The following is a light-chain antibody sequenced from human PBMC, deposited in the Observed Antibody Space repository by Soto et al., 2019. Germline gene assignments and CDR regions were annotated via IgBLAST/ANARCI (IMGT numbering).Light chain of an antibody. J-gene: IGKJ1*01. Sequence: EIVMTQSPATLSVSPGERATLSCRASQSVSSNLVWYQQKPGQAPRLLIYGASTRATGIPARFSGSGSGTEFTLTISSLQSEDFAVYYCQQYNNRPRTFGQGTKVEIK. CDR3: QQYNNRPRT. CDR2: GAS. V-gene: IGKV3-15*01. CDR1: QSVSSN.